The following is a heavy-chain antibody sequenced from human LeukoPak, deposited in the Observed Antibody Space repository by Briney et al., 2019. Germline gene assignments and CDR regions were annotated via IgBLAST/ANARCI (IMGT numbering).Heavy chain of an antibody. CDR1: GGSISSGGYY. CDR2: IYYSGST. CDR3: ARVVFGSGSPYFDY. Sequence: SETLSLTCTVSGGSISSGGYYWSWIRQHPGKGLEWIGYIYYSGSTYHNPSLKSRVTISVDTSKNQFSLKLSSVTAADTAVYYCARVVFGSGSPYFDYWGQGTLVTVSS. V-gene: IGHV4-31*03. D-gene: IGHD3-10*01. J-gene: IGHJ4*02.